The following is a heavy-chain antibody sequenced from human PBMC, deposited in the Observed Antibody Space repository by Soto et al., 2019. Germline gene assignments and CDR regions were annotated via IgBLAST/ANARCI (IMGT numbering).Heavy chain of an antibody. D-gene: IGHD4-4*01. CDR2: IYSGGST. J-gene: IGHJ3*02. Sequence: EVQLVESGGGLVQPGGSLRLSCAASGFTVSSNYMSWVRQAPGKGLEWVSVIYSGGSTYYADSVKGGFTISRDNSKNTLYLERNSRRADDTAVDYCAGGGRTVTTYDAFDIWGQGTMVTVSS. V-gene: IGHV3-66*01. CDR3: AGGGRTVTTYDAFDI. CDR1: GFTVSSNY.